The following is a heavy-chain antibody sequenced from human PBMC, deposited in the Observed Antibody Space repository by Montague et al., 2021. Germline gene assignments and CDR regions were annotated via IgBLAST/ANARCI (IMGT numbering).Heavy chain of an antibody. D-gene: IGHD2-2*02. J-gene: IGHJ4*02. CDR1: GASFTYGDYY. Sequence: TLSLTCNVSGASFTYGDYYWTWLRHHPGKVLEWIGYIHYTGYTQYNPSLNSRLTLSVDTSKNQFSLMLNSVTAADTAVYYCARDVSRYTPVGYLDSWGRGTRVIVSS. V-gene: IGHV4-31*03. CDR2: IHYTGYT. CDR3: ARDVSRYTPVGYLDS.